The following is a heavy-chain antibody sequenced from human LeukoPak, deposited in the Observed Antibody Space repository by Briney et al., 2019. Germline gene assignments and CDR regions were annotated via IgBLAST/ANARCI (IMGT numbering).Heavy chain of an antibody. J-gene: IGHJ4*02. Sequence: ASVKVSCKASGYTFTSYDINWVRQATGQGLEWMGRMNPNSGNTGYAQKFQGRVTMTRNTSISTAYMELSSLRSEDTAVYYCARGPKGYSSRQDDYWGQGTLVTVSS. CDR1: GYTFTSYD. V-gene: IGHV1-8*01. CDR3: ARGPKGYSSRQDDY. D-gene: IGHD6-13*01. CDR2: MNPNSGNT.